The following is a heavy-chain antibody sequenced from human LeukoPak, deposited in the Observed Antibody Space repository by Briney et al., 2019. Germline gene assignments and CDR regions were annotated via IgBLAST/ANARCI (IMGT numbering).Heavy chain of an antibody. D-gene: IGHD2-8*01. CDR2: IQYDGSNE. CDR1: GFTFSSYG. CDR3: AKDRCSNGIGCYYYYMDV. Sequence: GGSLRPSCGASGFTFSSYGMHWVRQAPGKGLEWVAYIQYDGSNEQYADSVKGRFSISRDSSKNILNLQMNSLRAEDTAVYYCAKDRCSNGIGCYYYYMDVWGKGTTVTIYS. J-gene: IGHJ6*03. V-gene: IGHV3-30*02.